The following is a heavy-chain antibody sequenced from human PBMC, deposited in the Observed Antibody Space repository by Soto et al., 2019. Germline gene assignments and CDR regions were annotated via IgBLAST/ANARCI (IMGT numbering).Heavy chain of an antibody. Sequence: PGGSLRLSCSASGFTFSIYAMHWVRQAPGKGLEYVSSISTNGGSTYYADSVKGRFTISRHNSKNTLYLQMNSLRAEDTAVYYCARDMYPIYYWGQGTLVTVSS. CDR1: GFTFSIYA. D-gene: IGHD2-8*01. V-gene: IGHV3-64*04. J-gene: IGHJ4*02. CDR2: ISTNGGST. CDR3: ARDMYPIYY.